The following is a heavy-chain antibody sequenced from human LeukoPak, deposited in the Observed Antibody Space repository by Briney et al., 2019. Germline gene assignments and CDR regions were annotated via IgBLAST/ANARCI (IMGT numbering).Heavy chain of an antibody. Sequence: GGALRLSCAASGFTFSSYAMSWVRQAPGKGLEWVSGVTGSGNTRYYADSVKGRFTISRDNSKNTLYLQMDSLRAEDTAVYYCAKAIRNLGWYFDLWGRGTLVTVSS. V-gene: IGHV3-23*01. CDR2: VTGSGNTR. CDR1: GFTFSSYA. J-gene: IGHJ2*01. D-gene: IGHD3-3*01. CDR3: AKAIRNLGWYFDL.